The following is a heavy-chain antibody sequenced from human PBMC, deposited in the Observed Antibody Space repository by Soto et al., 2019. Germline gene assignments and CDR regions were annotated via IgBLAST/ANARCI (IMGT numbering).Heavy chain of an antibody. CDR3: AKNGHPPYYYYGMDV. Sequence: ASVKVSCKASGYSFTTYGISWVRQAPGQGLEWMGWISGCNGDTNNAQKFQDRVTMTIDRSTTTAYLELRSLTSDDTAVYYCAKNGHPPYYYYGMDVWGQGTTVTVSS. CDR1: GYSFTTYG. CDR2: ISGCNGDT. J-gene: IGHJ6*02. D-gene: IGHD2-8*01. V-gene: IGHV1-18*01.